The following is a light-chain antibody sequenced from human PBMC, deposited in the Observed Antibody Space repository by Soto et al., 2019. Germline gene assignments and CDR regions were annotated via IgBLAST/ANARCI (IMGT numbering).Light chain of an antibody. CDR2: EVD. V-gene: IGLV2-14*01. CDR1: SSDVGGYNY. CDR3: LSYTSSTTQV. Sequence: QSALTQPASVSGSPGQSITISCAGTSSDVGGYNYVSWYQQHPGKAPKLVIYEVDDRPSGVSNRFSGSKSGNTASLTISGLQTEDEADYYCLSYTSSTTQVFGGGTKLTVL. J-gene: IGLJ3*02.